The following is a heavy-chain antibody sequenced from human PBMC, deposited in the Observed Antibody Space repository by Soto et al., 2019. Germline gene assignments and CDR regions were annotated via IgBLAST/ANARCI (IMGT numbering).Heavy chain of an antibody. Sequence: VILAQSGAEVKKPGSSVKVSCKGSGGSFSSFSINWVRQAPGQRFEWMGGIIPILGTANFTQKFQDRVTFTADESTATAYMTLSSLTSEDTAFYYCTSFDSNGYYPQNHYWGPGTQVTVSS. J-gene: IGHJ4*01. D-gene: IGHD3-22*01. V-gene: IGHV1-69*01. CDR3: TSFDSNGYYPQNHY. CDR2: IIPILGTA. CDR1: GGSFSSFS.